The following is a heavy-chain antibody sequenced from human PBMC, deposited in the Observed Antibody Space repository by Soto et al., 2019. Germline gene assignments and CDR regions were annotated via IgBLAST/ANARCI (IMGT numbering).Heavy chain of an antibody. D-gene: IGHD5-12*01. CDR3: ARDSGRDGYNYHHY. J-gene: IGHJ4*02. CDR2: THYSGST. V-gene: IGHV4-59*12. CDR1: GGSISSYY. Sequence: SETLSLTCTVSGGSISSYYWSWIRQPPGKGLEWIGYTHYSGSTNYNPSLKSRVTMSVDTSKNQFSLKLSSVTAADTAVYYCARDSGRDGYNYHHYWGQGTLVTVSS.